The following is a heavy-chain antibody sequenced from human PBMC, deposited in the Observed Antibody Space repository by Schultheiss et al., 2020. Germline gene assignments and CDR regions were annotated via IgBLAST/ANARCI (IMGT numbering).Heavy chain of an antibody. D-gene: IGHD1-26*01. CDR1: GGSISSYY. J-gene: IGHJ4*02. CDR2: INHSGST. CDR3: ARGATGYYNYAPFDY. Sequence: SQTLSLTCTVSGGSISSYYWSWIRQPAGKGLEWIGEINHSGSTNYNPSLKSRVTISVDTSKNQFSLKLSSVTAADTAVYYCARGATGYYNYAPFDYWGQGTLVTVSS. V-gene: IGHV4-34*01.